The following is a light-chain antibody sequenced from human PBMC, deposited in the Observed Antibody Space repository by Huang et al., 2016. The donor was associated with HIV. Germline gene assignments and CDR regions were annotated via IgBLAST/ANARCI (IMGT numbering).Light chain of an antibody. CDR1: QIVSSP. J-gene: IGKJ3*01. CDR3: QQYNDFRST. Sequence: ETVMTQSPVTLSVSPGDRASLSCRSSQIVSSPLAWYQQKPGHAPRLLIYAASTRATGVPARFSGSGAGTEFTLTISTLQSEDSAVYYCQQYNDFRSTFGPGTRVEIK. V-gene: IGKV3-15*01. CDR2: AAS.